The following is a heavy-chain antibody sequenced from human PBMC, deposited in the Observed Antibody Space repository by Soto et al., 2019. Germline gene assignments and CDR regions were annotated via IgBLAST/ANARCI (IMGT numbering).Heavy chain of an antibody. Sequence: SETLSLTCAVSGGSLSSSAYSGCGIRRQQGKGLVWIGFIYQSGSTYYNPSLKSRVTMSLDRPKNQFSLKLSSVTAADTAVYYCARELLFYDSDGFSWDDAFDIWGQGTMVTVS. CDR2: IYQSGST. CDR1: GGSLSSSAYS. V-gene: IGHV4-30-2*01. J-gene: IGHJ3*02. CDR3: ARELLFYDSDGFSWDDAFDI. D-gene: IGHD3-22*01.